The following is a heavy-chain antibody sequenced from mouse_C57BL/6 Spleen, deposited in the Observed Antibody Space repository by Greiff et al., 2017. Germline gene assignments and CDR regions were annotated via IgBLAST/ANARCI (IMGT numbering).Heavy chain of an antibody. CDR3: ARRAGEYDVGWYFDG. CDR1: GYTFTSYW. CDR2: IYPGSGST. V-gene: IGHV1-55*01. J-gene: IGHJ1*03. Sequence: VQLQQPGAELVKPGASVKMSCKASGYTFTSYWITWVKQRPGQGLEWIGDIYPGSGSTNYNEKFKGKATLTVDTSSSTAYMQLSSLTSEGSAVYDCARRAGEYDVGWYFDGGGTGTTVTVSS. D-gene: IGHD2-13*01.